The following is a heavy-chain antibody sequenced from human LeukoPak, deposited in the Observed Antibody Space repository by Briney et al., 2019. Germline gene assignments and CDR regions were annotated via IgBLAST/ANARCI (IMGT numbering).Heavy chain of an antibody. CDR3: ARFQDAHGELPGWYFDL. CDR1: GYTFTSYY. J-gene: IGHJ2*01. V-gene: IGHV1-46*01. CDR2: INPSSGTT. Sequence: ASVKVSCTASGYTFTSYYMHWVRQAPGQGLEWLGIINPSSGTTSYAQKFQGRITMTRDTSTSTVYMEVSSLRSEDTAMYYCARFQDAHGELPGWYFDLWGRGTLVTVSS. D-gene: IGHD1-7*01.